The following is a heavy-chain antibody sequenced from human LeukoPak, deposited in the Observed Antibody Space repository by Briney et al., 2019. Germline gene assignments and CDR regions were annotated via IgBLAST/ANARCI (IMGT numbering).Heavy chain of an antibody. V-gene: IGHV4-4*07. Sequence: PSETLSLTCTVSGGSISSYYWSWIRQPAGKGLEWIGRIYTSGSTNYNPSLKSRVTMSVDTSKNQFSLKLSSVTAADTAVYYCARDPGPGEYQLPQPRWFDPWGQGTLVTVSS. CDR1: GGSISSYY. CDR2: IYTSGST. D-gene: IGHD2-2*01. J-gene: IGHJ5*02. CDR3: ARDPGPGEYQLPQPRWFDP.